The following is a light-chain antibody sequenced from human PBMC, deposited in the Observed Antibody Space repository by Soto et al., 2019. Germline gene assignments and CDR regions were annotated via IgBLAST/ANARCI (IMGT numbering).Light chain of an antibody. J-gene: IGLJ7*01. Sequence: ALTQPASVSGSPGQSITISCTGTTDDVGGYDSVSWYQQHPGKAPKLLIYEVTRRPSGISHRFSGSKSGNRASLTISGLQAEDEAHYYCCSYTGTSSRLFGGGTQLTVL. CDR3: CSYTGTSSRL. V-gene: IGLV2-14*01. CDR1: TDDVGGYDS. CDR2: EVT.